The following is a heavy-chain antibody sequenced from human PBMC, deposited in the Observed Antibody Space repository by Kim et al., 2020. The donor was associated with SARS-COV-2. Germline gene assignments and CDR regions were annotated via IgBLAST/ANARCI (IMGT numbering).Heavy chain of an antibody. J-gene: IGHJ4*02. Sequence: GGSLRLSCAAPGFTLSSFAMSWVRQAPGKGLEWVTAISGIGDTTYYADSVKGRFTISRDNSKSTWYLQMNSLRAEDTAAYYCAKSKTTSCYTTIDYWGQG. CDR2: ISGIGDTT. D-gene: IGHD2-2*02. CDR3: AKSKTTSCYTTIDY. CDR1: GFTLSSFA. V-gene: IGHV3-23*01.